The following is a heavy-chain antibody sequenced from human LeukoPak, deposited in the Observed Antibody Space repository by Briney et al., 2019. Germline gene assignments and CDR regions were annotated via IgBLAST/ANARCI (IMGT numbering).Heavy chain of an antibody. CDR3: ASQAIDYDILTGYKNYYYYMDV. D-gene: IGHD3-9*01. CDR2: IIPIFGTA. V-gene: IGHV1-69*05. Sequence: SVKVSCKASGGTFSSYAISWVRQAPGQGLEWMGGIIPIFGTANYAQKFQGRVTIATDESTSTAYMELSSLRSEDTAVYYCASQAIDYDILTGYKNYYYYMDVWGKGTTVTVSS. J-gene: IGHJ6*03. CDR1: GGTFSSYA.